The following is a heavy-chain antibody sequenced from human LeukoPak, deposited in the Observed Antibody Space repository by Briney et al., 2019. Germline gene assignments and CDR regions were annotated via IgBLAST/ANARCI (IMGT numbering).Heavy chain of an antibody. Sequence: PGGSLRLSCAAYGCSFSNSWMNWLRQAPGKGLEWVASTKPDGSQKYYVDSVKGRFFVSRDNVKDSLYLQMDSLRADDTAVYYCARDRGYTSFDFWGQGTLVAVSS. V-gene: IGHV3-7*01. J-gene: IGHJ4*02. CDR2: TKPDGSQK. CDR1: GCSFSNSW. CDR3: ARDRGYTSFDF. D-gene: IGHD5-18*01.